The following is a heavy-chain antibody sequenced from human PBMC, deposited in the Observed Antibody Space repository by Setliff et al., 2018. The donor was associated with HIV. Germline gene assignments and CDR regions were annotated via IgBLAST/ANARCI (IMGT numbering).Heavy chain of an antibody. CDR2: VFHEGYT. Sequence: LETLSLTCTVSGGPIISFDYYWGWIRQSPGKGLEWIGSVFHEGYTYFNPSLESRVTISIDTSKSQFSLRLSSVAAGDTAVYYCARSIVPVASGYYYFEYWGQGTLVTVSS. CDR1: GGPIISFDYY. CDR3: ARSIVPVASGYYYFEY. D-gene: IGHD3-3*01. V-gene: IGHV4-39*01. J-gene: IGHJ4*02.